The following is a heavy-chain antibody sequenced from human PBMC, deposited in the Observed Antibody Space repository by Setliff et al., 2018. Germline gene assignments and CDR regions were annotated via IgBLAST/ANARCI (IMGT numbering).Heavy chain of an antibody. CDR2: IISNSLTI. V-gene: IGHV3-48*01. CDR3: VRDEVNCSGSKCYSGFDY. J-gene: IGHJ4*02. D-gene: IGHD2-15*01. CDR1: GFNFNLYN. Sequence: PGGSLRLSCEASGFNFNLYNMNWVRQAPGKGLEWISYIISNSLTIHYADSVRGRFTISRDNARNSLYLQMSNLRAEDTAVYYCVRDEVNCSGSKCYSGFDYWGQGILVTVS.